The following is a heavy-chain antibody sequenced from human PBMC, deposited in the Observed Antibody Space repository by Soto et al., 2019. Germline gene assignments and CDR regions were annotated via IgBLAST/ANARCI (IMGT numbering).Heavy chain of an antibody. J-gene: IGHJ3*02. CDR1: GGSISSYY. Sequence: SETLSLTCTVSGGSISSYYWSWIRQPPGKGLEWIGYIYYSGSTNYNPSLKSRVTISVDTSKNQSSLKLSSVTAADTAVYYCARSITTVNAFDIWRQGTMGTVSS. V-gene: IGHV4-59*01. CDR3: ARSITTVNAFDI. CDR2: IYYSGST. D-gene: IGHD4-17*01.